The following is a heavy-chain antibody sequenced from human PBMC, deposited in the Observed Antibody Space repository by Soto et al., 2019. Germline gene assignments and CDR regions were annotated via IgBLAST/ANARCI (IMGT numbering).Heavy chain of an antibody. CDR3: PTLLSLSTSCSTVGRPFFDS. CDR1: GYSFTSYW. V-gene: IGHV5-51*01. J-gene: IGHJ4*02. CDR2: IYPAASGA. D-gene: IGHD2-2*02. Sequence: GESLKISCKGSGYSFTSYWMGCVRQVPGKGLEWMVSIYPAASGARYSPSFQGQVTISVDNSISTAYLQWSSLNASDTAMYYCPTLLSLSTSCSTVGRPFFDSWGQGALVTISS.